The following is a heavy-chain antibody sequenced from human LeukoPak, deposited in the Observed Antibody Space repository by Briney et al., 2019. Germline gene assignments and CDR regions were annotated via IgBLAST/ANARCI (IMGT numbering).Heavy chain of an antibody. V-gene: IGHV4-4*07. J-gene: IGHJ4*02. CDR2: VYRSGNT. D-gene: IGHD6-19*01. CDR3: ARSMAVVPKGRENYFDY. Sequence: SETLSLTCSVSGGSISTYYWSWIRQPAGKGLEWIGRVYRSGNTNYNPSLKSRVTISVDTSKNQFSLKLSSVTAADTAVYYCARSMAVVPKGRENYFDYWGQGTLVTVSS. CDR1: GGSISTYY.